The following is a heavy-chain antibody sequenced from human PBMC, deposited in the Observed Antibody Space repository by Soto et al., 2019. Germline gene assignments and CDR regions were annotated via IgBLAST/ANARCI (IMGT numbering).Heavy chain of an antibody. Sequence: QVQLQQWGAGLLKPSETLSLSCAVYGGYFNDNYYTWFRQPPGKGLEWIGEISRSGTTKYIPSLKSRASISFDTPKTQVSLKVTSVTAADTAVYYCETSLWFGTQVELWGQGALVTVSS. CDR3: ETSLWFGTQVEL. CDR2: ISRSGTT. CDR1: GGYFNDNY. J-gene: IGHJ5*02. V-gene: IGHV4-34*01. D-gene: IGHD3-10*01.